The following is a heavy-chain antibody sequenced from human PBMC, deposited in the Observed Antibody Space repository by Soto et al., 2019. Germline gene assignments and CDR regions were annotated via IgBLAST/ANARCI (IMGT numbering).Heavy chain of an antibody. D-gene: IGHD2-2*01. J-gene: IGHJ4*02. CDR1: GFTFSSNA. CDR2: ISGSGGST. CDR3: ARALIWSSPSRSYFDC. V-gene: IGHV3-23*01. Sequence: GGSLRLSCAASGFTFSSNAMSWVRQAPGKGLEWVSAISGSGGSTYYADSVKGRFTISRDNSKNTLHLQMSSLRAEDTATYYCARALIWSSPSRSYFDCWGEGTLVTVSS.